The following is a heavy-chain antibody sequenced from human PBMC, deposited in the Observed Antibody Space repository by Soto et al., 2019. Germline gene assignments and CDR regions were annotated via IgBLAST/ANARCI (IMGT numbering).Heavy chain of an antibody. CDR2: ISPGDSDT. D-gene: IGHD3-9*01. CDR3: ARHATYYDILSGYYFDY. V-gene: IGHV5-51*01. Sequence: GESLKISCKGSGYTFSSYRIGWVRQVPGKGLEWMGIISPGDSDTKYSQSFQGQVTISADKSISTAYLQWNSLKASDTAMYYCARHATYYDILSGYYFDYWGQGTLVTVSS. J-gene: IGHJ4*02. CDR1: GYTFSSYR.